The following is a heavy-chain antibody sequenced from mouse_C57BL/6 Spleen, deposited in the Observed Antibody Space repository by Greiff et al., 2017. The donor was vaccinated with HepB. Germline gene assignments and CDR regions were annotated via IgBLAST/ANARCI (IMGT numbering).Heavy chain of an antibody. CDR3: AREWDGYWYFDV. CDR1: GYAFSSSW. CDR2: IYPGDGDT. V-gene: IGHV1-82*01. Sequence: VQLQQSGPELVKPGASVKISCKASGYAFSSSWMNWVKQRPGKGLEWIGRIYPGDGDTNYNGKFKGKATLTADKSSSTSYMQLSSLTSEDAAVYFCAREWDGYWYFDVWGTGPTVTVSS. J-gene: IGHJ1*03. D-gene: IGHD4-1*01.